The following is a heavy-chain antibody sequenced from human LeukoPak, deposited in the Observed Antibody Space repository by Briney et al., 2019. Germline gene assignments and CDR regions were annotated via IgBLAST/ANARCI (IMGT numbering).Heavy chain of an antibody. CDR3: ARVSYYDSSGYRGGYFDY. D-gene: IGHD3-22*01. J-gene: IGHJ4*02. Sequence: GGSLRLSCAASGFTFSSYAMSWVRQAPGKGLEWVSAISGSGGSTYYADSVKGRFTISRDNSKNTLYLQMNSLRAEDTAVYYCARVSYYDSSGYRGGYFDYWGQGTLVTVSS. CDR1: GFTFSSYA. V-gene: IGHV3-23*01. CDR2: ISGSGGST.